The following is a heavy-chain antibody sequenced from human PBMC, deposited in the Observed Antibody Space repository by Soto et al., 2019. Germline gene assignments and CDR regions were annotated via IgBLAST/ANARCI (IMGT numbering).Heavy chain of an antibody. V-gene: IGHV2-5*02. CDR2: IYWDGDK. Sequence: QINLIESGPTLVKPTQTLTLTCTFSGFSLSTSGAAVGWVRQPPGRALEWLALIYWDGDKRYNASLGNRLTITKDSSRNHVVLTLTNVDPADTATYYCAHRATMTIFGLIIDNGIWFDPWGQGTRVIVSS. CDR1: GFSLSTSGAA. CDR3: AHRATMTIFGLIIDNGIWFDP. J-gene: IGHJ5*02. D-gene: IGHD3-3*01.